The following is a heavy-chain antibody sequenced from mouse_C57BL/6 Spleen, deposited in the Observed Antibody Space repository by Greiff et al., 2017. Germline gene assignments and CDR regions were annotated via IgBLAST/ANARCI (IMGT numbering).Heavy chain of an antibody. CDR3: ARSGMSYDYDREPYAMDY. CDR1: GYTFTDYN. D-gene: IGHD2-4*01. CDR2: INPNNGGT. V-gene: IGHV1-22*01. J-gene: IGHJ4*01. Sequence: VQLQQSGPELVKPGASVKMSCKASGYTFTDYNMHWVKQSHGKSLEWIGYINPNNGGTSSNQKFKGKATLTVNKSSSTAYMELRSLTSDDSAVYYCARSGMSYDYDREPYAMDYWGQGTSVTVSS.